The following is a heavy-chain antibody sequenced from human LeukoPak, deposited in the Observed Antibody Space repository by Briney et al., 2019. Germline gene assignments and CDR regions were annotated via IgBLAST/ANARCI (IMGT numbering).Heavy chain of an antibody. V-gene: IGHV4-34*01. CDR2: IYHSGST. Sequence: SETLSLTCAVYGGSFSGYYWSWIRQPPGKGLEWIGSIYHSGSTYYNPPLKSRVTISVDTSKNQFSLKLTSVTAADTAVYYCARAGRWEGRPHAFDIWGQGTMVTVSS. D-gene: IGHD1-26*01. CDR1: GGSFSGYY. CDR3: ARAGRWEGRPHAFDI. J-gene: IGHJ3*02.